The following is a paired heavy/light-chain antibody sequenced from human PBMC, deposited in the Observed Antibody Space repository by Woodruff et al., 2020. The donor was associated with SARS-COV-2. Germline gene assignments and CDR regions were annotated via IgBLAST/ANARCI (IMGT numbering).Light chain of an antibody. V-gene: IGKV1-5*03. CDR3: QQYNSYPET. Sequence: DIQMTQSPSTLSASVGDRVTITCRASQSISNWLAWYQQKPGKAPKLLIYKASSLESGVPSRFSGSGSGTEFTLTISCLQSDDFATYYCQQYNSYPETFGQGTKVEIK. J-gene: IGKJ1*01. CDR1: QSISNW. CDR2: KAS.
Heavy chain of an antibody. V-gene: IGHV4-4*02. D-gene: IGHD3-10*01. CDR3: ARNGDSFRSYMDV. CDR2: IYHSGST. J-gene: IGHJ6*03. Sequence: QVQLQESGPGLVQPSGTLSLTCALSGGSTSSSYWWSWVRQPPGKGLEWIGEIYHSGSTNYNPSLKSRVTISVDNSKNEFSLKLSSVTAADTAVYYCARNGDSFRSYMDVWGRGTTVTVSS. CDR1: GGSTSSSYW.